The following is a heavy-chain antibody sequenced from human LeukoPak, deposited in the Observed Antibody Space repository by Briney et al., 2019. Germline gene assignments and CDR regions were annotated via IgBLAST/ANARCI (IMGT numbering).Heavy chain of an antibody. CDR3: TVLLGYCSGGSCYSLDY. CDR2: ISYDGSNK. V-gene: IGHV3-30-3*01. Sequence: GGSLRLSCAASGFTFSSYAMHWVRQAPGKGLKWVAVISYDGSNKYYADSVKGRFTISRDNSKNTLYLQMNSLRAEDTAVYYCTVLLGYCSGGSCYSLDYWGQGTLVTVSS. J-gene: IGHJ4*02. CDR1: GFTFSSYA. D-gene: IGHD2-15*01.